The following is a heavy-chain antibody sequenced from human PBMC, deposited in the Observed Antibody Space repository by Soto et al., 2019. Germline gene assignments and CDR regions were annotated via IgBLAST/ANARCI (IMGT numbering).Heavy chain of an antibody. V-gene: IGHV4-39*01. CDR2: VSSTGGT. D-gene: IGHD1-26*01. J-gene: IGHJ3*02. Sequence: SETLSLTCTVPGGPISSSTYHWGWIRLPPGKGLEWIGTVSSTGGTFYNPSLRGRVTISVDTSKNQFSLKLSSVTAADTAVYYCARQQDKTYSDDFLNLGAFDIWGQGTMVTVSS. CDR3: ARQQDKTYSDDFLNLGAFDI. CDR1: GGPISSSTYH.